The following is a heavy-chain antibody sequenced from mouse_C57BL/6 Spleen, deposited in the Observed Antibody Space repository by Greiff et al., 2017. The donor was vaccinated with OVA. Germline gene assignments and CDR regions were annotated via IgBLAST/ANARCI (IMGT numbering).Heavy chain of an antibody. V-gene: IGHV5-17*01. CDR2: ISSGSSTI. Sequence: EVMLVESGGGLVKPGGSLKLSCAASGFTFSDYGMHWVRQAPEKGLEWVAYISSGSSTIYYADTVKGRFTISRDNAKNTLFLQMTSLRSEDTAMYYCAKPFISYAMDYWGQGTSVTVSS. CDR1: GFTFSDYG. CDR3: AKPFISYAMDY. D-gene: IGHD1-2*01. J-gene: IGHJ4*01.